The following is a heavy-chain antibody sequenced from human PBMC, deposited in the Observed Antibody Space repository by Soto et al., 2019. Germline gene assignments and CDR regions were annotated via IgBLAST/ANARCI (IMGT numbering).Heavy chain of an antibody. CDR1: GGTFSSYA. Sequence: QVQLVQSGAEVKKPGSSVKVSCKASGGTFSSYAISWVRQAPGQGLEWMGGISPIFGTANYAQKFQGRVTITADESTSTAYMELSSLRSEDTAVYYCARDVVVVPAAISWFDPWGQGTLVTVSS. CDR2: ISPIFGTA. D-gene: IGHD2-2*02. V-gene: IGHV1-69*01. J-gene: IGHJ5*02. CDR3: ARDVVVVPAAISWFDP.